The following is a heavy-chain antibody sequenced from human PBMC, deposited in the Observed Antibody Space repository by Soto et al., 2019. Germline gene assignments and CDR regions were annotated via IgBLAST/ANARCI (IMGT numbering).Heavy chain of an antibody. V-gene: IGHV3-30-3*01. J-gene: IGHJ4*02. CDR2: ISYDGSNK. Sequence: SLRLSCAASGFTFSSYAMHWVSQAPGKGLEWVAVISYDGSNKYYADSVKGRFTISRDNSKNTLYLQMNSLRAEDTAVYYCARDWYYYGSGSYHTGYWGQGTLVTVSS. D-gene: IGHD3-10*01. CDR1: GFTFSSYA. CDR3: ARDWYYYGSGSYHTGY.